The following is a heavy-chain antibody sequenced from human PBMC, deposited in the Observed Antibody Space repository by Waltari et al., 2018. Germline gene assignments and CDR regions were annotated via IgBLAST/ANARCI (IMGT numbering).Heavy chain of an antibody. V-gene: IGHV4-4*02. CDR2: VHQSGRS. CDR1: GDSISNNFF. Sequence: QVQLQESGPGLVKPSGTLSLTCTVSGDSISNNFFWSWVRPSPGKGLEWIGQVHQSGRSNYNPSLESRVTVSMDTSKNQFSLKMTSVTAADTAMYYCASDRGRGLYLDSWGQGTLVTVSP. J-gene: IGHJ4*02. CDR3: ASDRGRGLYLDS. D-gene: IGHD2-15*01.